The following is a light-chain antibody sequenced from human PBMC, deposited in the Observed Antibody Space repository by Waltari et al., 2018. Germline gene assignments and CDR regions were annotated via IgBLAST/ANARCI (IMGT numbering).Light chain of an antibody. CDR1: QTVSSSY. V-gene: IGKV3-20*01. J-gene: IGKJ2*03. Sequence: EIVLTQSPGTLSLSPGEGATPPCRASQTVSSSYLAWYQQKPGQAPRLPIYGASNRATDIPDRFTGSGSGTDFTLTINRLEPEDFAVYYCQQYGNSRGSFGQGTKLEIK. CDR2: GAS. CDR3: QQYGNSRGS.